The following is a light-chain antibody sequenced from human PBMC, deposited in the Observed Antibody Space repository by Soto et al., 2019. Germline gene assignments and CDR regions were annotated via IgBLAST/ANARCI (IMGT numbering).Light chain of an antibody. V-gene: IGKV3-20*01. Sequence: DIVLTQSPGTLSLSPGERVTLSCRASQTISSTYFAWYQQKPGQAPRLLIYGASSRATGIPVRFSGTGSGTDFALTISRLEPEDSAVYYCQQYGSSLITFGRGTRLEIK. CDR3: QQYGSSLIT. CDR1: QTISSTY. J-gene: IGKJ5*01. CDR2: GAS.